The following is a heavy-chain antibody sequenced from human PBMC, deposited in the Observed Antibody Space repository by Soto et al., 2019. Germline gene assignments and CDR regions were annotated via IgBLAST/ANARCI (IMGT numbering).Heavy chain of an antibody. D-gene: IGHD1-20*01. Sequence: PWGSRRLSCAASGFHVGAFAVNWVRQDPGKGLEWVSGISVSDAFIYYEDSVRGRFSISRDAYENILYLQMNSLRVDDTALYYCTRETVAGITGLDDWGPETVVTGS. V-gene: IGHV3-23*01. J-gene: IGHJ4*02. CDR1: GFHVGAFA. CDR2: ISVSDAFI. CDR3: TRETVAGITGLDD.